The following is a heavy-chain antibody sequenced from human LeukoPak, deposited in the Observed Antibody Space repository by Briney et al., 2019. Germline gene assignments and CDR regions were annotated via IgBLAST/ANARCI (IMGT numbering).Heavy chain of an antibody. Sequence: GGSLRLSCAASGFTFDDYAMHWVRQAPGKGLEWVAGIGWNGGNIGYADSVKGRFTISRDNARNSLYLQMNSLRPEDTALYYCAKVTYDSSGYYPLFDYWGQGTLVTVSS. D-gene: IGHD3-22*01. V-gene: IGHV3-9*01. CDR2: IGWNGGNI. CDR3: AKVTYDSSGYYPLFDY. CDR1: GFTFDDYA. J-gene: IGHJ4*02.